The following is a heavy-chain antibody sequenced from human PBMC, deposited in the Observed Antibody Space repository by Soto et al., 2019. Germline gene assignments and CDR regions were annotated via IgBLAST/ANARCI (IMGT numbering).Heavy chain of an antibody. CDR2: IWYDGSNK. D-gene: IGHD3-22*01. CDR1: GFTFSSYG. J-gene: IGHJ4*02. CDR3: ARGPARYDSSGYLDY. V-gene: IGHV3-33*01. Sequence: GGSLRLSCAASGFTFSSYGMHWVRQAPGKGLEWVAVIWYDGSNKYYADSVKGRFTISRDNSKNTLYLQMNSLRAEDTAVYYCARGPARYDSSGYLDYWGQGTLVTVSS.